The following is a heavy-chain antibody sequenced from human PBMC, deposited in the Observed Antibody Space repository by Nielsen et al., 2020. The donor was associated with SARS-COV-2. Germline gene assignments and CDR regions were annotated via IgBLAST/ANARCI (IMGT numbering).Heavy chain of an antibody. CDR3: ASGPYCSSTSCYGEDAFDI. V-gene: IGHV7-4-1*02. CDR1: GYTFTSYR. J-gene: IGHJ3*02. CDR2: INTNTGNP. D-gene: IGHD2-2*01. Sequence: ASVKVSCKASGYTFTSYRVVWVRQAPGQGLEWMGWINTNTGNPTYAQGFTGRFVFSLDTSVSTAYLQISSLKAEDTAVYYCASGPYCSSTSCYGEDAFDIWGQGTMVTVSS.